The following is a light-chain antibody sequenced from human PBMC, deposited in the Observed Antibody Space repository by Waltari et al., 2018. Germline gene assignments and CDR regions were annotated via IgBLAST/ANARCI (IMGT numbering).Light chain of an antibody. CDR1: RSDVGGFNY. CDR3: SSYTSSRTLV. Sequence: QSALTQPASVSEPPGQSITIACTGTRSDVGGFNYVSWYQQHPGKAPKPMIYEVNNRPSGVSNRFSGSKSGNPASLTISGLQAEDEADYYCSSYTSSRTLVFGGGTKLTVL. CDR2: EVN. J-gene: IGLJ2*01. V-gene: IGLV2-14*01.